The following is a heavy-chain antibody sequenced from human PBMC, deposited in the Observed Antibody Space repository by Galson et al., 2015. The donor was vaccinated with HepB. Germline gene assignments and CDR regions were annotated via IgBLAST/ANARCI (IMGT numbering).Heavy chain of an antibody. CDR3: TTDRGYVGWYYDFWSGYSSTDAFDI. D-gene: IGHD3-3*01. Sequence: SLRLSCAASGFTFSNAWMNWVRQAPGKGLEWVGRIKSKTDGGTTDYAAPVKGRFTISRDDSKNTLYLQMNSLKTEDTAVYYCTTDRGYVGWYYDFWSGYSSTDAFDIWGQGTMVTVSS. V-gene: IGHV3-15*07. CDR2: IKSKTDGGTT. J-gene: IGHJ3*02. CDR1: GFTFSNAW.